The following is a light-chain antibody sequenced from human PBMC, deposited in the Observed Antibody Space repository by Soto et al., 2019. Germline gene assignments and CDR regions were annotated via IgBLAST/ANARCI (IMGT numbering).Light chain of an antibody. Sequence: EIMMTQSPATLSVSPGESATLSCRASQSVSSNLAWYQHKPGQAPRLLISGASTRATGIPARFSGSGSGKEFTLTISSLQSEDFAVYYCQQYNNWPPWTFGQGTKVEIK. CDR2: GAS. CDR3: QQYNNWPPWT. CDR1: QSVSSN. V-gene: IGKV3-15*01. J-gene: IGKJ1*01.